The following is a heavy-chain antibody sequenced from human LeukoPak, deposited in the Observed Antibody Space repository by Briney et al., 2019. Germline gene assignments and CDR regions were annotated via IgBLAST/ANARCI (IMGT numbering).Heavy chain of an antibody. J-gene: IGHJ5*02. D-gene: IGHD3-22*01. CDR2: IYPGDSDT. V-gene: IGHV5-51*01. Sequence: GESLKISCKGSGYFFTTYWIGWVRQMPGKGLEWMGIIYPGDSDTRYSPSFQGQVTISADKSISTAYLQWSSLKASDTAMYYCASSYYYDSSGYYPNWFDPWGQGTLVTVSS. CDR3: ASSYYYDSSGYYPNWFDP. CDR1: GYFFTTYW.